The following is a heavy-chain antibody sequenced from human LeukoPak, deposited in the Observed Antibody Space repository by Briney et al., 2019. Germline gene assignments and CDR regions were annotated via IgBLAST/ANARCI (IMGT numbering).Heavy chain of an antibody. V-gene: IGHV3-23*01. J-gene: IGHJ4*02. D-gene: IGHD4-17*01. CDR1: GFTFSSYA. CDR2: ISGSGGST. Sequence: PGGSLRLSCAASGFTFSSYAMSWVRQAPGKGPEWVSAISGSGGSTYYADSVKGRFTISRDNSKNTLYLQMNSLRAEDTAVYYCAKSRTVTTFFDYWGQGTLVTVSS. CDR3: AKSRTVTTFFDY.